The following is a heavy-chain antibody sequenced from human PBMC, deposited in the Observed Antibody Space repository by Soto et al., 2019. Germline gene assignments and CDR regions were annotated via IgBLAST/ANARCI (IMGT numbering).Heavy chain of an antibody. Sequence: VELHGESLKISCKGSGYSFTSYWIGWVRQMPGKGLEWMGIIYPGDSDTRYSPSFQGQVTISADKSISTAYLQWSSLKASDTAMYYCARQVAAADSNFDYWGQGTLVTVSS. J-gene: IGHJ4*02. CDR1: GYSFTSYW. CDR2: IYPGDSDT. D-gene: IGHD6-13*01. V-gene: IGHV5-51*01. CDR3: ARQVAAADSNFDY.